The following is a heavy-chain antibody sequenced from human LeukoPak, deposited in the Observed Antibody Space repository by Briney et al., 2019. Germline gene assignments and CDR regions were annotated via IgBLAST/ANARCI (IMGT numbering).Heavy chain of an antibody. D-gene: IGHD3-3*01. J-gene: IGHJ5*02. CDR3: ARGMDYDFWSGHYFWFDP. CDR1: GYTFTSYD. V-gene: IGHV1-8*01. Sequence: ASVKVSCKASGYTFTSYDINWVRQATGQGLEWMGWMNPNSGNTGYAQKFQGRVTMTRNTSISTAYMELSSLRSEDTAVYYCARGMDYDFWSGHYFWFDPWGQGTLVTVSS. CDR2: MNPNSGNT.